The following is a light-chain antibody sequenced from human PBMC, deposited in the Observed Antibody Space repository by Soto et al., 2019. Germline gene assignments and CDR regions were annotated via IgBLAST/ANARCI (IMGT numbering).Light chain of an antibody. CDR3: QHYYNVPPT. CDR2: AAS. V-gene: IGKV1-5*01. J-gene: IGKJ4*01. Sequence: DIQMTQSPSTLSASVGDRVAITCRASQSVTTWLAWYQQKPGTAPRLLIHAASSLNTGVPSRFSGSGAGTEFTLTISSLQPADFATYYCQHYYNVPPTFGGGTKVEIK. CDR1: QSVTTW.